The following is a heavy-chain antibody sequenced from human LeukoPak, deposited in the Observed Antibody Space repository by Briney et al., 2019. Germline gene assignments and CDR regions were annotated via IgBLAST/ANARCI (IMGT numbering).Heavy chain of an antibody. J-gene: IGHJ3*02. CDR2: IYPGDSDT. CDR1: GYSFTTYW. V-gene: IGHV5-51*01. Sequence: GESLKISCKGSGYSFTTYWIGWVRQMPGKGLEWMGIIYPGDSDTRYSPSFQGQVTISADKSISTAYLQWSSLKASDTAMYYCARQGIAVAGPLADAFDIWGQGTMVTVSS. D-gene: IGHD6-19*01. CDR3: ARQGIAVAGPLADAFDI.